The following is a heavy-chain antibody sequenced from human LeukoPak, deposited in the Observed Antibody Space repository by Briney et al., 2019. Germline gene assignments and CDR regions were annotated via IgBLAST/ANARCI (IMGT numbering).Heavy chain of an antibody. Sequence: SETLSLTCAVYGGSFSGYYWSWIRQPPGKGLEWIGEINHSGSTNYNPSLKSRVTISVDTSKNQFSLKLSSVTAADTAVYYCARGREYSSPSVMDMDYWGQGTLVTVSS. D-gene: IGHD6-6*01. CDR2: INHSGST. CDR1: GGSFSGYY. V-gene: IGHV4-34*01. CDR3: ARGREYSSPSVMDMDY. J-gene: IGHJ4*02.